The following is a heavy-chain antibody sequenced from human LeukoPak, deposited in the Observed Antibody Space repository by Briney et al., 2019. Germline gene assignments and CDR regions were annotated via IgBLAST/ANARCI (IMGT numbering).Heavy chain of an antibody. CDR2: ISWNGDTL. CDR1: GFRFDDHA. Sequence: PGRSLRLSCVASGFRFDDHAMHWVRQAPGMGLEWVAGISWNGDTLVYADSVRGRFSISRDNAKNSLSLEMDSLRIEDTALYHCAKDTAQPDYYDSGTAYFDYWGQGTLVTVSS. D-gene: IGHD3-10*01. V-gene: IGHV3-9*01. CDR3: AKDTAQPDYYDSGTAYFDY. J-gene: IGHJ4*02.